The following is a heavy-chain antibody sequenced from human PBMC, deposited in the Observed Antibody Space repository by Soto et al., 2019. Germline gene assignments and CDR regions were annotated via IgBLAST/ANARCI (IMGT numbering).Heavy chain of an antibody. V-gene: IGHV3-53*01. CDR3: ARERGLSGYDNGAYYYYGMDV. D-gene: IGHD5-12*01. J-gene: IGHJ6*02. CDR1: GFTVSSNY. CDR2: IYSGGST. Sequence: GGSLRLSCAASGFTVSSNYMSWVRQAPGKGLEWVSVIYSGGSTYYADSVKGRFTISRDNSKNTLYLQMNSLRAEDTAVYYCARERGLSGYDNGAYYYYGMDVWGQGTTVTVSS.